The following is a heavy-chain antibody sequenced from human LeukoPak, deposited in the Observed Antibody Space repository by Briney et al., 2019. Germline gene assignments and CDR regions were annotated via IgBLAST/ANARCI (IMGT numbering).Heavy chain of an antibody. J-gene: IGHJ4*02. Sequence: GGSLRLSCAASGFTFSSYGMHWVRQAPGKGLEWVGRTRNKADSYTTEYHASVKGRFAITRDDSKNSLYLQMHSLKPEDTAVYYCARGGYYGSGSPHYFDYWGQGTLVTVSS. D-gene: IGHD3-10*01. CDR1: GFTFSSYG. CDR3: ARGGYYGSGSPHYFDY. CDR2: TRNKADSYTT. V-gene: IGHV3-72*01.